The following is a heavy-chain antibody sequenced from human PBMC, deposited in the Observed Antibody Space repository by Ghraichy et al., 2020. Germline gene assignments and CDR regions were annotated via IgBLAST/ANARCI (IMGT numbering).Heavy chain of an antibody. J-gene: IGHJ5*02. V-gene: IGHV4-39*01. CDR3: ARHKPVSSGWFMFDP. CDR2: IYYSGST. Sequence: SETLSLTCTVSGGSISSSSYYWGWIRQPPRKGLEWIGSIYYSGSTYYNPSLKSRVTISVDTSKNQFSLKLSSVTAADTAVYYCARHKPVSSGWFMFDPWGQGTLVTVSS. D-gene: IGHD6-19*01. CDR1: GGSISSSSYY.